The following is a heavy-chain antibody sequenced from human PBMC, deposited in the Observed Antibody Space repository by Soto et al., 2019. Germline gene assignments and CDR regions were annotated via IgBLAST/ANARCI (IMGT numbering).Heavy chain of an antibody. CDR3: ARDQETYGPAVFDS. D-gene: IGHD3-10*01. V-gene: IGHV3-74*01. CDR2: IKTDGTST. Sequence: EVQLGESGGGLVQPGGSLRLSCAASGFTLSSRWMHWVRHSPGKGLVWVSRIKTDGTSTSYADSVKVRFTISRDNAKNTLYLQMNSLRAEDTGMYYCARDQETYGPAVFDSGGQGTLVTVSS. J-gene: IGHJ4*02. CDR1: GFTLSSRW.